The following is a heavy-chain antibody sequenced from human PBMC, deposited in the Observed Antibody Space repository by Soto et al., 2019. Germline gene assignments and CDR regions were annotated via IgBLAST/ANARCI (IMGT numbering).Heavy chain of an antibody. Sequence: LCHTCSVSGGTSSSYYWRWIRQTAGKGLEWIGRIYTSGSTNYNPSIKSRVTMAVDTSKNQLSMKLSSVTAADTAVYYCARDSSWYGEVDFDYWGQGTLGTGFS. CDR1: GGTSSSYY. D-gene: IGHD6-13*01. V-gene: IGHV4-4*07. J-gene: IGHJ4*02. CDR3: ARDSSWYGEVDFDY. CDR2: IYTSGST.